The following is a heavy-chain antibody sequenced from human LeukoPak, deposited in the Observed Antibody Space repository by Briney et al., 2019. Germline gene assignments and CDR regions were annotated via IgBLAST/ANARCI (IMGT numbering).Heavy chain of an antibody. CDR2: ISAYNGKT. V-gene: IGHV1-18*01. CDR1: GYIFTSYG. J-gene: IGHJ5*02. Sequence: ASVKVSCMASGYIFTSYGITWVRQAPGQGLEWMGWISAYNGKTDYAQKYQGRVTMTTDTSTTTAYMELGSLRSDDTAVYFCARLPLGGWSLGGYSRNWFDPWGQGTLVTVSS. D-gene: IGHD3-16*01. CDR3: ARLPLGGWSLGGYSRNWFDP.